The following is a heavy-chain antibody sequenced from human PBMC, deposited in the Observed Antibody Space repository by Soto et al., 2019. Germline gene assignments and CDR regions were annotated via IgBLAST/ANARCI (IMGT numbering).Heavy chain of an antibody. CDR2: IYYSGST. Sequence: SETLSLTCTVTGDSISSRSYYWGWIRQPPGKGLELIGSIYYSGSTYNNPSLRSRVSMSINTSKDQFSLKLKSVTAADTALYFCARQRTSVVTRAYYDVWGPGSLVTVSS. J-gene: IGHJ4*02. CDR3: ARQRTSVVTRAYYDV. CDR1: GDSISSRSYY. D-gene: IGHD2-21*02. V-gene: IGHV4-39*01.